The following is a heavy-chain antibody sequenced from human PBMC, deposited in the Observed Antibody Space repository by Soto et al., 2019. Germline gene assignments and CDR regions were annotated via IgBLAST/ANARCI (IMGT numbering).Heavy chain of an antibody. CDR3: ARSPRFSGTDAFDI. J-gene: IGHJ3*02. CDR2: IYSGGST. Sequence: GGSLRLSCAASGFTVSSNYMSWVRQAPGKGLEWVSVIYSGGSTYYADSVKGRFTISRDNSKNTLYLQMNSLRAEDTAVYYCARSPRFSGTDAFDIWGQGTMVTVSS. D-gene: IGHD1-1*01. V-gene: IGHV3-53*01. CDR1: GFTVSSNY.